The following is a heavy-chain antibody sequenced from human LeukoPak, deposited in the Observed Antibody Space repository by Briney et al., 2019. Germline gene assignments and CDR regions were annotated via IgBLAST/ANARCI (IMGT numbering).Heavy chain of an antibody. CDR3: ARGHISAAGNFDY. D-gene: IGHD6-13*01. CDR1: GFTFSDHY. J-gene: IGHJ4*02. CDR2: VSTFSRYT. Sequence: GGSLRLSCATSGFTFSDHYMSWIRQAPGKGLERVSYVSTFSRYTNYADSVKGRFTISRDNAKNSLYLQMNSLRAEDTAVYYCARGHISAAGNFDYWGQGTLVTVSS. V-gene: IGHV3-11*05.